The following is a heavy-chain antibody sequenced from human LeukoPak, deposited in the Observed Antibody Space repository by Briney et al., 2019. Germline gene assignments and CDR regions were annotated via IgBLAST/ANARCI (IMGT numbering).Heavy chain of an antibody. D-gene: IGHD5-12*01. CDR3: ARGTDIVGY. V-gene: IGHV3-23*01. J-gene: IGHJ4*02. Sequence: GGSLRLSCAASGFTFSSYAMSWVRQAPGKGLEWVSAISGSGGSTYYADSVKGRFTISRDNAKNSLYLQMNSLRAEDTAVYYCARGTDIVGYWGQGTLVTVSS. CDR1: GFTFSSYA. CDR2: ISGSGGST.